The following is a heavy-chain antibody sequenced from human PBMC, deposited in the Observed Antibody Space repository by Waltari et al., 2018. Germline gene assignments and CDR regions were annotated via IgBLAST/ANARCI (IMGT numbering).Heavy chain of an antibody. Sequence: VQLVQSGAEVKKPGASVKVSCKASVYTFPSYGITWVRQAPGEGLEWMGWISAYNGNTNYAQKVQGRVTMTTDTSTSTAYMELRGLRSDETAGYYCARRGLVEEALWGQGTLVTVSS. CDR1: VYTFPSYG. V-gene: IGHV1-18*01. CDR3: ARRGLVEEAL. J-gene: IGHJ4*02. CDR2: ISAYNGNT. D-gene: IGHD3-9*01.